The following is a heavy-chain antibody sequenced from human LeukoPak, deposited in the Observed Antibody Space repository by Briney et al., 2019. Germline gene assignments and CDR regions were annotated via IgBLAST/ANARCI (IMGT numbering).Heavy chain of an antibody. Sequence: GGSLRLSCAASGFTFSTSAMTWVRQPPGKGLEWVSAISGSGDKTYYADSVKGRFTISRDNSKNTLYLQMNSLRAEDTAVYYCAKDTTMIVVVIPDYWGQGTLVTVSS. V-gene: IGHV3-23*01. J-gene: IGHJ4*02. CDR2: ISGSGDKT. CDR1: GFTFSTSA. CDR3: AKDTTMIVVVIPDY. D-gene: IGHD3-22*01.